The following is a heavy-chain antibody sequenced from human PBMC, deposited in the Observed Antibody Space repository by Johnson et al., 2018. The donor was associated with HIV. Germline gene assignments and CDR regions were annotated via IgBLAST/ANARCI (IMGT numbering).Heavy chain of an antibody. CDR1: GFTFSNLW. V-gene: IGHV3-15*05. CDR2: IRSTAAGGTI. D-gene: IGHD3-16*02. CDR3: SSDHPTAPFIILNAFDI. Sequence: EVQLVESGGGVVQHGGSLRLSCAASGFTFSNLWMNWVRQAPGKGLEWVGRIRSTAAGGTIEYAASVKGRFTISRDDSRGTLYLQMNILKTDDTAVYYCSSDHPTAPFIILNAFDIWGQGTMVTVSS. J-gene: IGHJ3*02.